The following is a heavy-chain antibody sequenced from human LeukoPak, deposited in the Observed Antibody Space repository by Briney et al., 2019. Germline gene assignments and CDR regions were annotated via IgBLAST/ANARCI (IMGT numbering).Heavy chain of an antibody. CDR1: GGSISSGGYY. D-gene: IGHD6-13*01. CDR3: AKAVFSGSSWYTALLLFDP. J-gene: IGHJ5*02. V-gene: IGHV4-31*03. CDR2: ICYSGSP. Sequence: SQPLSLTCTVSGGSISSGGYYWSWIRQHPGKGLEGIVYICYSGSPHYNPSLKSRLTIPVDMSKNQFSLKLGPMTGADTAVYYCAKAVFSGSSWYTALLLFDPWGQGTLVTVSS.